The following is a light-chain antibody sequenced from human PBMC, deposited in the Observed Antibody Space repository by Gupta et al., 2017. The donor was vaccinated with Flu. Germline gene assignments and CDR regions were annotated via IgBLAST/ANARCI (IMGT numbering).Light chain of an antibody. CDR3: QQEKDVPVT. Sequence: DIQMTQSPSSLSASVGDRVTITCQASQDINIFLNWYQQRPGKAPKLLIYDASKVQTGVPSRFSGSGSGTDFSLTISSRQPEDVATYHCQQEKDVPVTFGGGTKVEMK. J-gene: IGKJ4*01. V-gene: IGKV1-33*01. CDR2: DAS. CDR1: QDINIF.